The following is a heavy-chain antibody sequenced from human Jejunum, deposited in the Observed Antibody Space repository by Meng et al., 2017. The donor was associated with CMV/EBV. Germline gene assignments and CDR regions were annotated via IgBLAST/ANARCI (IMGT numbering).Heavy chain of an antibody. CDR1: GYNCTSYG. CDR3: ARKVWGLYFFDY. CDR2: INTDTGSP. Sequence: KGSGYNCTSYGMSWVRQAPGQGIEWMGWINTDTGSPTDAQGFTGRFVFSVDTSVRTAYLQISSLKAEDTAVYYCARKVWGLYFFDYWGQGTLVTVSS. J-gene: IGHJ4*02. V-gene: IGHV7-4-1*02. D-gene: IGHD3-16*01.